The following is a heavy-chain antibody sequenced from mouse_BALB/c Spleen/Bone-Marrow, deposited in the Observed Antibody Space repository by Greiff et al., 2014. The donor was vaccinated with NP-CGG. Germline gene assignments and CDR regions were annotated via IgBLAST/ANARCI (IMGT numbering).Heavy chain of an antibody. Sequence: VQLVESGPGLVSPSQSLSITCTVSGFSLTSYGVHWVRQPPGKGLEWLGVIWAGGSTNYNPALMSRLSISKDNSKSQVFLKMNSLQTDDTAMYYCARGSTTATFAYWGQGTLVTVSA. CDR1: GFSLTSYG. J-gene: IGHJ3*01. D-gene: IGHD1-2*01. CDR2: IWAGGST. CDR3: ARGSTTATFAY. V-gene: IGHV2-9*02.